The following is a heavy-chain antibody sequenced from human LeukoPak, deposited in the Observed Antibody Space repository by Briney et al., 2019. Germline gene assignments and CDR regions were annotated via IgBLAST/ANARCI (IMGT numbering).Heavy chain of an antibody. CDR1: GGTFSSYA. CDR2: IIPIFGTA. V-gene: IGHV1-69*01. J-gene: IGHJ6*02. D-gene: IGHD3-16*01. Sequence: SVKVSCKASGGTFSSYAISWVRQALGQGLEWMGGIIPIFGTANYAQKFQGRVTITADESTSTAYMELSSLRSEDTAVYYCARDYPYYDYVWGSGYYYYYYGMDVWGQGTTVTVSS. CDR3: ARDYPYYDYVWGSGYYYYYYGMDV.